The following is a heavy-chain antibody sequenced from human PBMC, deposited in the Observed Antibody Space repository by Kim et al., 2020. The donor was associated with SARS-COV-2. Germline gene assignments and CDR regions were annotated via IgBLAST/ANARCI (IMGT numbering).Heavy chain of an antibody. CDR1: GYTFTSYG. CDR2: ISAYNGNT. CDR3: ARVGPTPGEVNYPHRDY. V-gene: IGHV1-18*01. J-gene: IGHJ4*02. Sequence: ASVKVSCKASGYTFTSYGISWVRQAPGQGLEWMGWISAYNGNTNYAQKLQGRVTMTTDTSTSTAYMELRSLRSDDTAVYYCARVGPTPGEVNYPHRDYWGQGTLVTVSS. D-gene: IGHD3-10*01.